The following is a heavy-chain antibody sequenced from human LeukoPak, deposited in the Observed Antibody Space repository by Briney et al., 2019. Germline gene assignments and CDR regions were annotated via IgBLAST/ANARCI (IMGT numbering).Heavy chain of an antibody. D-gene: IGHD6-19*01. CDR2: VSDNGSGA. V-gene: IGHV3-23*01. Sequence: GGSLRLSCAASGFTFSNYGMSWVRQAPGKGLEWVSVVSDNGSGAYYADSVKGRFTISRDNSKNTLYLQMNSLRAEDTAVYYCAPDLRGSAWSLDYWGPGTLVTGS. CDR3: APDLRGSAWSLDY. CDR1: GFTFSNYG. J-gene: IGHJ4*01.